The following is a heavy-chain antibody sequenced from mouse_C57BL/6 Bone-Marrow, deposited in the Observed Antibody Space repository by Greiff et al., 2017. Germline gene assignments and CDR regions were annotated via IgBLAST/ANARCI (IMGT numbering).Heavy chain of an antibody. Sequence: QVQLQQPGAELVRPGTSVKLSCKASGYTFTSYWMHWVKQRPGQGLEWIGVIDPSDSYTNYHQKFKGKATLTVDTSSSTAYMQLGSLTSEDSSVYYCAREELGLLLYWYCDVWGTGTTVTVSS. V-gene: IGHV1-59*01. CDR1: GYTFTSYW. CDR3: AREELGLLLYWYCDV. CDR2: IDPSDSYT. J-gene: IGHJ1*03. D-gene: IGHD1-1*01.